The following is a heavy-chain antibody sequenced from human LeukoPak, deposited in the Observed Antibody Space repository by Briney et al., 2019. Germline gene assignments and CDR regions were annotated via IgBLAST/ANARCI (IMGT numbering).Heavy chain of an antibody. CDR3: ARGLTYDY. CDR2: INHSGST. D-gene: IGHD4/OR15-4a*01. CDR1: GGSFSGYY. J-gene: IGHJ4*02. V-gene: IGHV4-34*01. Sequence: SETLSXTCAVYGGSFSGYYWSWLRQPPGKGLEGIGEINHSGSTNYNPSLTSRGTISVDTCRNQYSLTLRYVTAADTAVYYCARGLTYDYWGQGTLVTVSS.